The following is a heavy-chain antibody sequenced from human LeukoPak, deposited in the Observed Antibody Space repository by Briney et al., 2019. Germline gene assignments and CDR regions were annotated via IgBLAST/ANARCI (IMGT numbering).Heavy chain of an antibody. J-gene: IGHJ4*02. D-gene: IGHD3-3*01. V-gene: IGHV1-46*01. Sequence: GASVKVSCKASGYTFTSYYMHWVRQAPGQGLEWMGIINPSGGSTSYAQKFQGRVTMTRGTSTSTVYMELSSLRSEDTAVYYCASEPSTYDFWSGYYQIYWSQGTLVTVSP. CDR1: GYTFTSYY. CDR3: ASEPSTYDFWSGYYQIY. CDR2: INPSGGST.